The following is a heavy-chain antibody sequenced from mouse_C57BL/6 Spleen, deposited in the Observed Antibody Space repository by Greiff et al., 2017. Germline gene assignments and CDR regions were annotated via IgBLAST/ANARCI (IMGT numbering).Heavy chain of an antibody. CDR3: ARGENYSNLRGFAY. J-gene: IGHJ3*01. CDR2: IDPETGGT. D-gene: IGHD2-5*01. V-gene: IGHV1-15*01. CDR1: GYTFTDYE. Sequence: VQLQQSGAELVRPGASVTLSCKASGYTFTDYEMHWVKQTPVHGLEWIGAIDPETGGTAYNQKFKGKAILTVDKSSSTAYMQLSSLTSEDSAVYYCARGENYSNLRGFAYWGQGTLVTVSA.